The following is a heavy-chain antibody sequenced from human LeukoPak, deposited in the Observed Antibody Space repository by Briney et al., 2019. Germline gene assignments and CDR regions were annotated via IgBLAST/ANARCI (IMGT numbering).Heavy chain of an antibody. Sequence: GGSLRLSCAASGFTFSSFAMNWVRQAPGKGLVCISYTDNSGSTIYYAASVGGRFAMTRDNAKNSLYLQMDSLRAEDTAIYYCARNDDMDVWGQGTTVTVSS. CDR3: ARNDDMDV. CDR2: TDNSGSTI. J-gene: IGHJ6*02. V-gene: IGHV3-48*03. CDR1: GFTFSSFA.